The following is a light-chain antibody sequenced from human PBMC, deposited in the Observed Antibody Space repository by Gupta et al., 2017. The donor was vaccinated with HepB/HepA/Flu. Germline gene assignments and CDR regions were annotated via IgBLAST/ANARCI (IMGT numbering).Light chain of an antibody. Sequence: DIVMTQSPDSLAVSLGERATINCKSSQNVLYSSNNKNYLAWYQQKPGQPPKLLIYWAYTRESGVPDRFSGSGSGTDFTLTSSSLQAEDVAVYYCQQYYSTPKTFGQGTKVEIK. CDR3: QQYYSTPKT. J-gene: IGKJ1*01. CDR1: QNVLYSSNNKNY. V-gene: IGKV4-1*01. CDR2: WAY.